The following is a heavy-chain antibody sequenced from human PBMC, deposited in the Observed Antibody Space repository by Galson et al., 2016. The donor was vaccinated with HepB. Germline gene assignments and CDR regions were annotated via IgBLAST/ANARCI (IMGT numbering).Heavy chain of an antibody. D-gene: IGHD5-12*01. CDR2: INPSSGDT. J-gene: IGHJ4*02. V-gene: IGHV1-8*01. CDR3: ARVLRRGYSNYDAN. Sequence: VKVSCKASGYTFASYDINWVRQAPGQGLEWMGWINPSSGDTGYAQKFQARVTMTRNTFINTAYMEPRSLRFDDTAVYYCARVLRRGYSNYDANWGQGTLVTVSS. CDR1: GYTFASYD.